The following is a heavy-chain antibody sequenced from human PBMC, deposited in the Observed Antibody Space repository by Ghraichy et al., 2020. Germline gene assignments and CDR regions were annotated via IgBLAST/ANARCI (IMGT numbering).Heavy chain of an antibody. J-gene: IGHJ4*01. CDR2: INHSGST. V-gene: IGHV4-34*01. CDR1: GGSFSGYY. Sequence: SETLSLTCAVYGGSFSGYYWSWIRQPPGKGLEWIGEINHSGSTNYNPSLKSRVTISVDTSKNQFSLKLSSVTAADTAVYYCARVGYSYGFFAPSGIDYWGQGTLVTVSS. D-gene: IGHD5-18*01. CDR3: ARVGYSYGFFAPSGIDY.